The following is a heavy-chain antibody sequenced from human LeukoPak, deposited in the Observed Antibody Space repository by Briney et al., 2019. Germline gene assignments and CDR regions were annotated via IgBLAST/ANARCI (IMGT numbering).Heavy chain of an antibody. CDR1: GFTFSDYY. J-gene: IGHJ4*02. CDR2: ISDSSSYT. Sequence: GGSLRLSCAASGFTFSDYYMSWIRQAPGKGLEWASYISDSSSYTKYADSVKGRFTISRDNAKNSLYLQMNSLRAEDTALYYCASSLHYYGSSYWGQGTLVTVSS. CDR3: ASSLHYYGSSY. D-gene: IGHD3-10*01. V-gene: IGHV3-11*03.